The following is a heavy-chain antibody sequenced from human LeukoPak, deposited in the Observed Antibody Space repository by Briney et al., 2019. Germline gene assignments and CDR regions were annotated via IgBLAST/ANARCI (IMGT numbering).Heavy chain of an antibody. CDR1: GFTFSDYY. CDR2: ISSSGSDI. Sequence: GGSLRLSCAASGFTFSDYYMGWIRQAPQKGLEWISYISSSGSDIYYAGSMKGRFTISRDNAKISLYLQMNSLRAEDTAVYYCARGFYGGHPLDALDIWGQGTMVTVSS. CDR3: ARGFYGGHPLDALDI. V-gene: IGHV3-11*01. J-gene: IGHJ3*02. D-gene: IGHD4/OR15-4a*01.